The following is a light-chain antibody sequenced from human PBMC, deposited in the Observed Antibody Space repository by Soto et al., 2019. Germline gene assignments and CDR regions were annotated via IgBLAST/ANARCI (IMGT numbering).Light chain of an antibody. V-gene: IGLV2-11*01. J-gene: IGLJ1*01. Sequence: QSVLTQPRSVSGSPGQSVTISCTGTNSDVGGFNYVSWYQQHPGKAPKLMLYDVNKRPSGVPDRFSGSKSGNTASLTISGLQAEDEADYYCCSFAGTDVFGTGTKVTVL. CDR3: CSFAGTDV. CDR1: NSDVGGFNY. CDR2: DVN.